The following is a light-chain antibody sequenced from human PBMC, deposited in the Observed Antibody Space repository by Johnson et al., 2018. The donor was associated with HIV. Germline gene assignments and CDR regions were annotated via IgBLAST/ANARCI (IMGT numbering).Light chain of an antibody. J-gene: IGLJ1*01. CDR2: ENN. V-gene: IGLV1-51*01. CDR1: SSNIGDNY. CDR3: GTWDSSLGAHYV. Sequence: QSVLTQPPSVSAAPGHNVSISCSGSSSNIGDNYISWYQQLPGAAPKLLIYENNKRPSGIPDRFSASKSGTSATLDITGLQTGDEADYYCGTWDSSLGAHYVFGSGTEVTVL.